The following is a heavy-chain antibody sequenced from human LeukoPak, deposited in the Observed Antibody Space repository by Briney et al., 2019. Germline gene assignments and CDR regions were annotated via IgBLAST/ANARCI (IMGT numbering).Heavy chain of an antibody. CDR3: AKFRGRTPDGPFDY. D-gene: IGHD3-16*01. CDR1: GFTVSSNY. CDR2: ISGSGGST. Sequence: GGSLRLSCAASGFTVSSNYMSWVRQAPGKGLEWVSAISGSGGSTYYADSVKGRFTISRDNSKNTLYLQMNSLRAEDTAVYYCAKFRGRTPDGPFDYWGQGTLVTVSS. V-gene: IGHV3-23*01. J-gene: IGHJ4*02.